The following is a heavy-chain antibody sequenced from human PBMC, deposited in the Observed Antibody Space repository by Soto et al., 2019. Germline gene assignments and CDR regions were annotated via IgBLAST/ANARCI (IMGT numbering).Heavy chain of an antibody. V-gene: IGHV3-30*18. Sequence: GGSLRLSCAASGFTFSSYGMHWVRQAPGKGLEWVAVISYDGSNKYYADSVKGRFTISRDNSKNTLYLQMNSLRAEDTAVYYCAKDRGLYGDYGPTDFDYWGQGTLVTVSS. CDR2: ISYDGSNK. CDR1: GFTFSSYG. J-gene: IGHJ4*02. CDR3: AKDRGLYGDYGPTDFDY. D-gene: IGHD4-17*01.